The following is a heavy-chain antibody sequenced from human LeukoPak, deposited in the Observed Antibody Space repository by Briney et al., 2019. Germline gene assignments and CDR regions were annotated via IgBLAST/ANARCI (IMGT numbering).Heavy chain of an antibody. D-gene: IGHD6-13*01. V-gene: IGHV1-2*02. J-gene: IGHJ3*02. CDR2: INPNSGDT. Sequence: EASVKVSCKASGYTFTGYYMHWVRQAPGQGLEWMGWINPNSGDTNYAQKFQGRVTMTRDTSISTAYMELSRLRSDDTAVYYCARDLVAAGYDAFDIWGQGTMVTVSS. CDR3: ARDLVAAGYDAFDI. CDR1: GYTFTGYY.